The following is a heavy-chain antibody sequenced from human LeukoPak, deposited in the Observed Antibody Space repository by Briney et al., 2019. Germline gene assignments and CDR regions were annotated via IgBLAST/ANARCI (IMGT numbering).Heavy chain of an antibody. Sequence: GGSLRLSCAASGFTFTNCAMTWVRQAPGKGLEWVSSISGSGASTYYADSVKGRFTISRDNSRNTVYLQMNSLSVEDTAVYYCATDQSREGAGGPFYSWGQGTLVTVST. V-gene: IGHV3-23*01. CDR1: GFTFTNCA. J-gene: IGHJ5*01. D-gene: IGHD1-26*01. CDR2: ISGSGAST. CDR3: ATDQSREGAGGPFYS.